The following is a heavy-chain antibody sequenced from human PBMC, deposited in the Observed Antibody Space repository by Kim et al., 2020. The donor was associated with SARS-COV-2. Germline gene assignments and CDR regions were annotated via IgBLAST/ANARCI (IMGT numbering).Heavy chain of an antibody. V-gene: IGHV3-23*01. Sequence: GGSLRLSCAASGFTFSSYAMSWVRQAPGKGLEWVSAISGSGGSTYYADSVKGRFTISRDNSKNTLYLQMNSLRAEDTAVYYCAKGWDIDSCGYYYGNFDYLGQGTLVTVSS. CDR3: AKGWDIDSCGYYYGNFDY. CDR1: GFTFSSYA. CDR2: ISGSGGST. D-gene: IGHD3-22*01. J-gene: IGHJ4*02.